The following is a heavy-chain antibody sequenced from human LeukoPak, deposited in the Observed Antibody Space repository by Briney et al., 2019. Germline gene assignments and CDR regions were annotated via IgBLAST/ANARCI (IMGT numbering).Heavy chain of an antibody. D-gene: IGHD2-2*01. CDR3: ARADCSSTSCYGRLIDY. V-gene: IGHV4-34*01. CDR1: GGSFSGYY. Sequence: SETLSLTCAVYGGSFSGYYWSWIRQPPGKGLEWIGEINHSGSTNYNPSLKSRVTISVDTSKNQFSLKLSSVTAADTAVYYCARADCSSTSCYGRLIDYCGQGTLVTVSS. J-gene: IGHJ4*02. CDR2: INHSGST.